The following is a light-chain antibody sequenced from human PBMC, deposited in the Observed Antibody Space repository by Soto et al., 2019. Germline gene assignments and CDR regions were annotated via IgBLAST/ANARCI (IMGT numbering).Light chain of an antibody. Sequence: EIVMTQSPAALSLSPGERATLSCRASQTIGSNLAWLQQRPGQAPRLLIYDASNRATGIPARFSGSGSGTDFTLTISSLEPEDFAVYYCQQRGNRPPWTFGQGTKVDI. CDR3: QQRGNRPPWT. CDR1: QTIGSN. V-gene: IGKV3-11*01. CDR2: DAS. J-gene: IGKJ1*01.